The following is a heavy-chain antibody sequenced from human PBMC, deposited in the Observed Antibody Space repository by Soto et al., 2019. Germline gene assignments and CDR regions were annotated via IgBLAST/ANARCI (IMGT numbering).Heavy chain of an antibody. CDR3: AKKDMSKIGVPYLHAS. CDR1: GVTFSNYV. Sequence: GGSLRLSSAASGVTFSNYVMTWVRQPPGKGLEWVSAMDMNSSGGATYYADSVKGRFTISRDDSRNTLYLQMNGLRAEDTALYYCAKKDMSKIGVPYLHASRGQRTLVTVSA. V-gene: IGHV3-23*01. D-gene: IGHD2-15*01. J-gene: IGHJ4*02. CDR2: MDMNSSGGAT.